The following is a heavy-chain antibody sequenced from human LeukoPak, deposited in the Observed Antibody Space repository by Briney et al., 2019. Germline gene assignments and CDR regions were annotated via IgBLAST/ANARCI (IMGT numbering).Heavy chain of an antibody. CDR3: ARDSGYSILGY. V-gene: IGHV3-23*01. D-gene: IGHD6-13*01. J-gene: IGHJ4*02. Sequence: PGGSLRLSCAASGFTFSSYAMSWVRQAPGKGLEWVSAISGSGGSTYYADSVKGRFTISRDNAKNTLYLQMNSLRAEDTAVYYCARDSGYSILGYWGQGTLVTVSS. CDR1: GFTFSSYA. CDR2: ISGSGGST.